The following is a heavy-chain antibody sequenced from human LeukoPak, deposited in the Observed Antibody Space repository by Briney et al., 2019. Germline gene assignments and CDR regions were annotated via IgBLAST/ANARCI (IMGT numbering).Heavy chain of an antibody. CDR1: GFTFSNYG. V-gene: IGHV3-33*01. J-gene: IGHJ4*02. Sequence: GGSLRLSCAASGFTFSNYGMQWVRQAPGKGLEWLAVIWYDGSQKYYADSVKGRFTISREDSKNTLYLQMNSLRVEDTAMYYCARDHCSTTTCLDYWGQGTLVTVSS. CDR3: ARDHCSTTTCLDY. D-gene: IGHD2-2*01. CDR2: IWYDGSQK.